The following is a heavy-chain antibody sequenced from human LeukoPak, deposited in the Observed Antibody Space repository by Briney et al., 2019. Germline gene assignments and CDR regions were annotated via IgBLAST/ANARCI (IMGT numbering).Heavy chain of an antibody. V-gene: IGHV3-48*01. D-gene: IGHD2-15*01. Sequence: PGGSLRLSCAASGFTFSSYSMNWVRQAPGKGLEWLSSISSSSSNIYYADSVKGRFTISRDNAKNSLYLQMNSLRAEDTAVYYCARGDCSGGSCYLSLTTIDYWGQGTLVTVSS. CDR1: GFTFSSYS. CDR2: ISSSSSNI. CDR3: ARGDCSGGSCYLSLTTIDY. J-gene: IGHJ4*02.